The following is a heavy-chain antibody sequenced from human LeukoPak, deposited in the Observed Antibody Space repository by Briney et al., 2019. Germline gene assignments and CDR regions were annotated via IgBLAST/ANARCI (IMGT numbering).Heavy chain of an antibody. CDR2: IDGSGGNT. CDR3: AKDSSVPYGITN. V-gene: IGHV3-23*01. Sequence: GGSLRLSCVASGFTFSRYAMRWVRQAPGQGLEWVSAIDGSGGNTFYADSVKGRFTISRDNSKNTLFLHMNSLRAEDTAVYFCAKDSSVPYGITNWGQGTLVTVS. CDR1: GFTFSRYA. J-gene: IGHJ4*02. D-gene: IGHD4-17*01.